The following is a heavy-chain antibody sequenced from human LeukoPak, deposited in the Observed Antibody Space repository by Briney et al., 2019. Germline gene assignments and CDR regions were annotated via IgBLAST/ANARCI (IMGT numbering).Heavy chain of an antibody. V-gene: IGHV3-23*01. CDR3: AKDRSSSSSFRFDP. CDR2: ISGSGGST. Sequence: PGGSLRLSCAASGFTFSSYSMNWVRQAPGKGLEWVSAISGSGGSTYYADSVKGRFTISRDNSKNTLYLQMNSLRAEDTAVYYCAKDRSSSSSFRFDPWGQGTLVTVSS. J-gene: IGHJ5*02. CDR1: GFTFSSYS. D-gene: IGHD6-6*01.